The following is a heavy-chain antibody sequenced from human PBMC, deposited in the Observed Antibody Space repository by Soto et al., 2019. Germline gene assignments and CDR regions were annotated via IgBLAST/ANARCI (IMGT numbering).Heavy chain of an antibody. CDR2: IRGSGGGT. CDR1: GFPFSMFA. Sequence: EVQVLESGGGSVQPGGSLRLSCAASGFPFSMFAMNWVRQAPGKGLEWVSGIRGSGGGTYYADSVKGGFTISRDDSRNMLYLEMNTLRGEDTAVYYCAKASGRVHYGMHVWGQGTTVTVSS. V-gene: IGHV3-23*01. CDR3: AKASGRVHYGMHV. D-gene: IGHD3-10*01. J-gene: IGHJ6*02.